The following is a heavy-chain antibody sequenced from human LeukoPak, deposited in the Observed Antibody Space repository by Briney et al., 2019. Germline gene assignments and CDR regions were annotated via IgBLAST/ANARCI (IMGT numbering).Heavy chain of an antibody. Sequence: ASVKVSCKASGYTFSDYDVNWVRQAPGQGREWMGWMNPTSGDTGYAQKFQGRVTMTRSMSKNTAYMELSRLRSEDTAVYFCARVVMKAFYYYYMDVWGKGTT. V-gene: IGHV1-8*01. CDR3: ARVVMKAFYYYYMDV. CDR1: GYTFSDYD. D-gene: IGHD2-21*01. J-gene: IGHJ6*03. CDR2: MNPTSGDT.